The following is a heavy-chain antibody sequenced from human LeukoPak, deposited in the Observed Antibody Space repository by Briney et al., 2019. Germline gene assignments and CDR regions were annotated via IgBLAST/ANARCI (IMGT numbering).Heavy chain of an antibody. CDR3: ARRSSGWYDY. D-gene: IGHD6-19*01. Sequence: SETLSLTCTVSGGSISSGDYYWTWIRQPPGKGLEWIGYIYYSGTTCYNPSLKSRVSISVDTSKNQFSLNLSSVTAADTAVYYCARRSSGWYDYWSQGTLVTVSS. J-gene: IGHJ4*02. CDR1: GGSISSGDYY. V-gene: IGHV4-30-4*01. CDR2: IYYSGTT.